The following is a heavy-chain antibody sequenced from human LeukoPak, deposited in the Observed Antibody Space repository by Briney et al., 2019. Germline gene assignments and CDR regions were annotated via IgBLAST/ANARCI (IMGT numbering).Heavy chain of an antibody. CDR3: VRNNAMDV. CDR2: VNRDGSET. Sequence: GGSLRLSCAASGFTFSNYAMNWVRQVPGRGPEWVANVNRDGSETYYLDSVKGRFTISRDNAKSSLYLQMNSLRAEDTALYYCVRNNAMDVWGQGTAVIVSS. V-gene: IGHV3-7*03. CDR1: GFTFSNYA. J-gene: IGHJ6*02. D-gene: IGHD2-8*01.